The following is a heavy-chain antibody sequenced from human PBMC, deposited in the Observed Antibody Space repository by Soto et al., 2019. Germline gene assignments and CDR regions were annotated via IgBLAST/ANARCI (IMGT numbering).Heavy chain of an antibody. CDR1: GGTFSSYA. V-gene: IGHV1-69*13. Sequence: SVKVSCKASGGTFSSYAISWVRQAPGQGLEWMGGIIPIFGTANYAQKFQGRVTITADESTSTAYMELSSLRSEDTAVYYCASGIVVVVAATGGHYYYGMDVWGQGTTVTVSS. CDR2: IIPIFGTA. CDR3: ASGIVVVVAATGGHYYYGMDV. J-gene: IGHJ6*02. D-gene: IGHD2-15*01.